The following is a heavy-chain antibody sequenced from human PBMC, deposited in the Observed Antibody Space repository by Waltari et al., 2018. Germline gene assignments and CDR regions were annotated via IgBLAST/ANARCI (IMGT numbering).Heavy chain of an antibody. CDR1: GGSISSGGYY. Sequence: QVQLQESGPGLVKPSQTLSITCTVSGGSISSGGYYWSWIRQHPGKGLEWIGYIYYSWRTYYNPSLKSRVTISVATSKNQFSLKLSTVTAADTAVYYCARDLGGYYDFWSGYYSHYYCYMDVWGKGTTVTVSS. D-gene: IGHD3-3*01. V-gene: IGHV4-31*03. CDR2: IYYSWRT. J-gene: IGHJ6*03. CDR3: ARDLGGYYDFWSGYYSHYYCYMDV.